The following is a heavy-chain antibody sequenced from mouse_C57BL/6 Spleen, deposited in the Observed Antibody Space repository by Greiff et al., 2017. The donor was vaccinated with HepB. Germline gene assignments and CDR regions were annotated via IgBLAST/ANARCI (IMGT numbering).Heavy chain of an antibody. CDR3: ARDGGYYDGFAY. D-gene: IGHD2-3*01. CDR1: GFTFSDYY. CDR2: INYDGSST. J-gene: IGHJ3*01. Sequence: EVQLVESEGGLVQPGSSMKLSCTASGFTFSDYYMAWVRQVPEKGLEWVANINYDGSSTYYLDSLKSRFIISRDNAKNILYLQMSSLKSEDTATYYCARDGGYYDGFAYWGQGTLVTVSA. V-gene: IGHV5-16*01.